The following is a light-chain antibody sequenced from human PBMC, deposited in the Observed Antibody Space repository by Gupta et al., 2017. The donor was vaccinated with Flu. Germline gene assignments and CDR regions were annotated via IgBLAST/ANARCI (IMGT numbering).Light chain of an antibody. CDR2: GAS. CDR3: QQDNSWPLT. CDR1: QIISSN. Sequence: DIVMTQSPATLSVSAGERATLSCRASQIISSNLAWYQQKPGQAPRLLIYGASTRATGIAAKFSGNGSGTEFTLSISNLQSEDFGVYYCQQDNSWPLTFGGGTKVEIK. J-gene: IGKJ4*01. V-gene: IGKV3-15*01.